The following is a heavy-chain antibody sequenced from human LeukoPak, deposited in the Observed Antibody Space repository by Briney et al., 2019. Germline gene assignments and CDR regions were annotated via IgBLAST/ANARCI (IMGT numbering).Heavy chain of an antibody. CDR3: ARVLGSGWYPNPKYYFDY. V-gene: IGHV1-46*01. CDR1: GYTFTSYY. J-gene: IGHJ4*02. CDR2: INPSGGST. D-gene: IGHD6-19*01. Sequence: ASVKVSCKASGYTFTSYYMHWVRQAPGQGLEWMGIINPSGGSTSYAQKFQGRVTMTRDTSTSTVYMELSSLRSEDTAVYYCARVLGSGWYPNPKYYFDYWGQGTLVTVSS.